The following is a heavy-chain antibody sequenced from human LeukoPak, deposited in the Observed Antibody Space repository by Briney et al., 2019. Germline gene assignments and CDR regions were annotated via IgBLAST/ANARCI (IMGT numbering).Heavy chain of an antibody. CDR2: ISYDGSNK. CDR1: GFTVSGDY. D-gene: IGHD1-26*01. V-gene: IGHV3-30*18. CDR3: AKGGSVDY. J-gene: IGHJ4*02. Sequence: GGSLRLSCAASGFTVSGDYMNWVRQAPGKGLEWVAVISYDGSNKYYADSVKGRFTISRDNSKNTLYLQMNSLRAEDTAVYYCAKGGSVDYWGQGTLVTVSS.